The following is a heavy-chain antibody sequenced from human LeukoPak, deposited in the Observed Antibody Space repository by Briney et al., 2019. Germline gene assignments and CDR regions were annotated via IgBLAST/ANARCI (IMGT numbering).Heavy chain of an antibody. CDR1: GYTFTGYY. Sequence: GASVKVSCKASGYTFTGYYMHWVRQAPGQGPEWMGWINPNSGGTNYAQKFQGRVTMTRDTSISTAYMELSRLRSDDTAVYYCARVPRRTGTTYFDYWGQGTLVTVSS. CDR3: ARVPRRTGTTYFDY. D-gene: IGHD1-7*01. V-gene: IGHV1-2*02. J-gene: IGHJ4*02. CDR2: INPNSGGT.